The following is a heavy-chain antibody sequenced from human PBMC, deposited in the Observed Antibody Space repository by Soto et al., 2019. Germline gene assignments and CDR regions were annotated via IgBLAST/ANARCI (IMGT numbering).Heavy chain of an antibody. V-gene: IGHV3-49*03. CDR3: TRDTDVVVVAAPTYYFDY. D-gene: IGHD2-15*01. CDR1: GFTFGDYA. Sequence: GGSLRLSCTASGFTFGDYAMSWFRQAPGKGLEWVGFIRSKAYGETTEYAASVKGRFTISRDDSKSIAYLQMNSLKTEDTAGYYCTRDTDVVVVAAPTYYFDYWGQGTLVTVSS. CDR2: IRSKAYGETT. J-gene: IGHJ4*02.